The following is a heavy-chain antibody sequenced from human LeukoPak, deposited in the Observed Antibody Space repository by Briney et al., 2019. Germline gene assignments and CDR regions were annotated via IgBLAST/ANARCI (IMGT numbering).Heavy chain of an antibody. CDR3: ARGGGTPTTVVTPFDY. V-gene: IGHV4-59*12. CDR1: GGSFSGYY. D-gene: IGHD4-23*01. Sequence: SETLSLTCAVYGGSFSGYYWSWIRQPPGKGLEWIGYIYYSGSTNYNPSLKSRVTISVDTSKNQFSLKLHSVTAADTAVYFCARGGGTPTTVVTPFDYWGQGTLVTVSA. J-gene: IGHJ4*02. CDR2: IYYSGST.